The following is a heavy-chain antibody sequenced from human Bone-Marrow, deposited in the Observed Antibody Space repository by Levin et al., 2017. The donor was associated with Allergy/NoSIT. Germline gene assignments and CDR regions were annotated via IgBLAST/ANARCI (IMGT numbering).Heavy chain of an antibody. V-gene: IGHV4-39*07. CDR3: SGGGPYYYDSSGYYSFGY. CDR1: GGSISSSSYY. Sequence: SQTLSLTCTVSGGSISSSSYYWGWIRQPPGKGLEWIGSIYYSGSTYYNPSLKSRVTISVDTSKNQFSLKLSSVTAADTAVYYCSGGGPYYYDSSGYYSFGYWGQGTLVTVSS. J-gene: IGHJ4*02. D-gene: IGHD3-22*01. CDR2: IYYSGST.